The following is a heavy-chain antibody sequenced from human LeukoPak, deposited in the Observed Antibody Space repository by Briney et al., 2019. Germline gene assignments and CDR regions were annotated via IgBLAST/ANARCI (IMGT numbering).Heavy chain of an antibody. Sequence: ASVKVSCKASGYTFTSYGISWVRQAPGQGLEWMGWISAYNGNTNYAQKLQGRVTMTTDTSTSTAYMELRGLRSDDTAVYYCARVVDGSYYDSDAFDIWGQGTMVTVSS. J-gene: IGHJ3*02. V-gene: IGHV1-18*01. CDR1: GYTFTSYG. D-gene: IGHD1-26*01. CDR3: ARVVDGSYYDSDAFDI. CDR2: ISAYNGNT.